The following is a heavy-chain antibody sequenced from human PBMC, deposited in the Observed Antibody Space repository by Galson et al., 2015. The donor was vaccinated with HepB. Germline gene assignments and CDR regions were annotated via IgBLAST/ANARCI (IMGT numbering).Heavy chain of an antibody. D-gene: IGHD3-9*01. CDR3: AREGTVLRYFDWLPNYYYYYGMDV. CDR2: INTNTGNP. V-gene: IGHV7-4-1*02. J-gene: IGHJ6*02. CDR1: GYTFTSYA. Sequence: SVKVSCKASGYTFTSYAMNWVRQAPGQGLEWMGWINTNTGNPTYAQGFTGRFVFSLDTSVSTAYLQISSLKAEDTAVYYCAREGTVLRYFDWLPNYYYYYGMDVWGQGTTVTVSS.